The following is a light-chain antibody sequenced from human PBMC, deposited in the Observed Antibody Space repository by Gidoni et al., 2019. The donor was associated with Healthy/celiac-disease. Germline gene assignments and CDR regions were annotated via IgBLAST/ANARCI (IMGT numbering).Light chain of an antibody. Sequence: EIVLPQSPATLSLSPGERATLSCRASQSVSSYLAWYQQKPGQAPSLLIYDASNRATGIPARFSGSGSGTDFTLTISSLEPEDFAVYYCQQRSNFGGGTKVEIK. J-gene: IGKJ4*01. CDR1: QSVSSY. V-gene: IGKV3-11*01. CDR3: QQRSN. CDR2: DAS.